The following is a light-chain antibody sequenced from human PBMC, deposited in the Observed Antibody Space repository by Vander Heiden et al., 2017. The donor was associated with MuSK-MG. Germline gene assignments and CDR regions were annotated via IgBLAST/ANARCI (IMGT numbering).Light chain of an antibody. J-gene: IGKJ4*01. CDR2: DAS. Sequence: DTVLTQSPVTLSLSPGETATLSCRASQNVGTFLSWYQQKPGQSPTLLIFDASKRAAGTPARFRGSGTGTDFTLTISGLEAEDFAVYYCHQRADWPPLTSGGGTKV. V-gene: IGKV3-11*01. CDR1: QNVGTF. CDR3: HQRADWPPLT.